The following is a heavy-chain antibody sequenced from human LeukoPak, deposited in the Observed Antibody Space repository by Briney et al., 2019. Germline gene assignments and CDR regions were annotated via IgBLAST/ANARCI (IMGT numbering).Heavy chain of an antibody. J-gene: IGHJ4*02. CDR1: GGTFSSYA. CDR3: ARDLDCSGGSCHYYFDY. V-gene: IGHV1-69*05. CDR2: IIPIFGTA. D-gene: IGHD2-15*01. Sequence: SVKVSCKASGGTFSSYAISWVRQAPGQGLEWMGRIIPIFGTANYAQKFQGRVTITTDESTSTAYMELSSLRSEDTAVYYCARDLDCSGGSCHYYFDYWGQGTLVTVSS.